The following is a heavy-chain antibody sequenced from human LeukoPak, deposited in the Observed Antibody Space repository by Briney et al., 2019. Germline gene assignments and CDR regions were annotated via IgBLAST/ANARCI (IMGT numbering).Heavy chain of an antibody. CDR2: IYHSGST. D-gene: IGHD5-18*01. Sequence: SETLSLTCAVPGGSISSSNWWSWVRQPPGKGLEWIGEIYHSGSTNYNPSLKSRVTILVDKSKNQFSLKLSPVTAADTAVYYCARGSLWDPWGQGTLVTVSS. CDR1: GGSISSSNW. CDR3: ARGSLWDP. V-gene: IGHV4-4*02. J-gene: IGHJ5*02.